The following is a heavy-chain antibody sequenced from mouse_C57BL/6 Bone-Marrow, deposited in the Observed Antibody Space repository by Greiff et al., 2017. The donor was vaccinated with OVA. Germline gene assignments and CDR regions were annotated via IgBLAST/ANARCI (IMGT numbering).Heavy chain of an antibody. CDR3: ARDDGYLCFDY. CDR2: IYPGDGDT. J-gene: IGHJ2*01. D-gene: IGHD2-3*01. CDR1: GYAFSSSW. Sequence: QVQLQQSGPELVKPGASVKISCKASGYAFSSSWMNWVKQRPGKGLEWIGRIYPGDGDTNYNGKFKGKATLTADKSSSTAYMQLSSLTSEDSAVYFCARDDGYLCFDYWGQGTTLTVSS. V-gene: IGHV1-82*01.